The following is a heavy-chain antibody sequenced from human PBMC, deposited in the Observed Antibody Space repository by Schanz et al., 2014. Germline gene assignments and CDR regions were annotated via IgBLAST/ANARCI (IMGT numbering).Heavy chain of an antibody. CDR2: ISFDGSNK. CDR3: AREDYDFWS. Sequence: QVQLVESGGGVVQPGRSLRLSCAASGFTFSYYTLHWVRQAPGKGLEWVALISFDGSNKYYADYVKGRFTISRDNSKNTLYLQMNSLTSEDTAVYYCAREDYDFWSWGQGTLVTVSS. J-gene: IGHJ4*02. D-gene: IGHD3-3*01. V-gene: IGHV3-30*14. CDR1: GFTFSYYT.